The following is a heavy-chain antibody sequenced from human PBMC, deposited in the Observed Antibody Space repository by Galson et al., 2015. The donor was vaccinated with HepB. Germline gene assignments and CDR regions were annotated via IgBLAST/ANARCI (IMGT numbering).Heavy chain of an antibody. CDR2: INPSGGST. D-gene: IGHD1-26*01. CDR1: GYTFTSYY. V-gene: IGHV1-46*04. Sequence: SVKVSGKASGYTFTSYYMHWVRQAPGQGLEWMGIINPSGGSTSYGQKLQGRVTMTRDTSTRTVYMELSSLRSEDTAVYYWARGGIVGATLFDYWGQGTLVTVSS. CDR3: ARGGIVGATLFDY. J-gene: IGHJ4*02.